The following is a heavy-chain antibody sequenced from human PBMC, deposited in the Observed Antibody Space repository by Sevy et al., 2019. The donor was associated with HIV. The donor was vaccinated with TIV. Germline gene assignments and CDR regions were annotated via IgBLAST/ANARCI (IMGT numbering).Heavy chain of an antibody. CDR3: ARLDSGRSGNYVYYYMYV. V-gene: IGHV3-30*02. Sequence: GGSLRLSCTASGFTFSAFAMHWIRQTPDKGLEWVAFIRNDGSNQYHLDSVKDRFTISRDNDKSTLYLQMNSLRGEDPAVYFCARLDSGRSGNYVYYYMYVWGKGTTVTVSS. CDR2: IRNDGSNQ. CDR1: GFTFSAFA. J-gene: IGHJ6*03. D-gene: IGHD3-10*01.